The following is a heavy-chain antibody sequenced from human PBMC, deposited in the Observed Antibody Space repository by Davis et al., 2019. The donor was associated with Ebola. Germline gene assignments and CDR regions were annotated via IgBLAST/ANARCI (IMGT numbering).Heavy chain of an antibody. CDR1: GGTFSSYT. Sequence: AASVKVSCKASGGTFSSYTISWVRQAPGQGLEWMGRIIPILGIANYAQKFQGRVTITADKSTSTAYMELSSLRSEDTAVYYCARVGVVPEQLSMGYFDLWGRGTLVTVSS. J-gene: IGHJ2*01. D-gene: IGHD2-2*01. V-gene: IGHV1-69*02. CDR2: IIPILGIA. CDR3: ARVGVVPEQLSMGYFDL.